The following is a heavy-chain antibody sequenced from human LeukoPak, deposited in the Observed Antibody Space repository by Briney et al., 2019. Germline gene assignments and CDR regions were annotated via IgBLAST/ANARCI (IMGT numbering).Heavy chain of an antibody. J-gene: IGHJ4*02. CDR1: GYTLTELS. CDR3: ANAWYYYDSSGSLGFDY. CDR2: FDPEDGET. Sequence: ASVKVSCKVSGYTLTELSMHWVRQAPGKGLEWMGGFDPEDGETIYAQKFQGRVTMTEDTSTDTAYMELSSLRSEDTAVYYCANAWYYYDSSGSLGFDYWGQGTLVTVSS. V-gene: IGHV1-24*01. D-gene: IGHD3-22*01.